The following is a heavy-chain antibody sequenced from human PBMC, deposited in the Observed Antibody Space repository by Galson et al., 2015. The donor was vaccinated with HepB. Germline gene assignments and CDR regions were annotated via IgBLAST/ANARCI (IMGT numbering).Heavy chain of an antibody. J-gene: IGHJ4*02. CDR3: ATNVYDPSVSDC. Sequence: QSGAEVKKPGESLRISCKRSGDNFSNSWINWVRQVSGKGLEWMGRIDPSDSYTNYRPSFEGHVTISVDRSIGTAYLQWSSLEASDTATYFCATNVYDPSVSDCWGQGTLVTVSP. D-gene: IGHD3-22*01. CDR1: GDNFSNSW. V-gene: IGHV5-10-1*01. CDR2: IDPSDSYT.